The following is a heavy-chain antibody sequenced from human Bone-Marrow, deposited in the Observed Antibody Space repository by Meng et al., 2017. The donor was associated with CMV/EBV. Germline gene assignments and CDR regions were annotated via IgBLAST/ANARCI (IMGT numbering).Heavy chain of an antibody. CDR1: GFIFDDYA. D-gene: IGHD4-11*01. Sequence: SLKTPCAASGFIFDDYAMHWVRQAPGKGLEWVSGISWNSGNIGYADSVKGRFTISRDNGENSLYLQMNSLRVEDTALYYRAKDIGGATVTLHYCYYGMDVWGQGTTVTVSS. V-gene: IGHV3-9*01. J-gene: IGHJ6*02. CDR2: ISWNSGNI. CDR3: AKDIGGATVTLHYCYYGMDV.